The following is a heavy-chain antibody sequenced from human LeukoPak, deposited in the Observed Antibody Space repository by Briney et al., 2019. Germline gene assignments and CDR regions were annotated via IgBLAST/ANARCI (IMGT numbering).Heavy chain of an antibody. D-gene: IGHD6-25*01. Sequence: TPSETLSLTCAVYGESFSGYYWSWIRQPPGKGLEWIGEINHSGSTNYNPSLKSRVTISVDTSKNQFSLKLSSVTAADTAVYYCASRKISRLFKPAAYYFDYWGQGTLVTVSS. CDR2: INHSGST. CDR1: GESFSGYY. V-gene: IGHV4-34*01. CDR3: ASRKISRLFKPAAYYFDY. J-gene: IGHJ4*02.